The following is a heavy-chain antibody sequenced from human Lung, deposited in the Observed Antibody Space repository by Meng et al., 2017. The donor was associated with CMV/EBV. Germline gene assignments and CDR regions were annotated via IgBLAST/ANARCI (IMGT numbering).Heavy chain of an antibody. V-gene: IGHV3-7*01. CDR2: IKQDGNGK. J-gene: IGHJ4*02. CDR3: TGHVRYRFDY. D-gene: IGHD4-11*01. Sequence: GESXKISCAASGFTFTNYWMTWVRQAPGKGLEWVANIKQDGNGKLYVDSVRGRFTISRDNAENFVFLQMNSLRPDDTAVYYCTGHVRYRFDYWGQGALVTVSS. CDR1: GFTFTNYW.